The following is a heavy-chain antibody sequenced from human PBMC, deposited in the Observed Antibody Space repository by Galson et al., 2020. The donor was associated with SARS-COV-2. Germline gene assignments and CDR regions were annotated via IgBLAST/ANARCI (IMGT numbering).Heavy chain of an antibody. Sequence: GESLKISCAASGFTSSSYGMHWVRQAPGKGLEWVAVISYEGSIKYYADSLKGRFTISRDSSKNTLYLQLNSLETEDTAVYHCVKVGGVFAFSSSYYLKDWGQGVLVTVSS. V-gene: IGHV3-30*19. CDR2: ISYEGSIK. D-gene: IGHD3-22*01. CDR1: GFTSSSYG. CDR3: VKVGGVFAFSSSYYLKD. J-gene: IGHJ4*02.